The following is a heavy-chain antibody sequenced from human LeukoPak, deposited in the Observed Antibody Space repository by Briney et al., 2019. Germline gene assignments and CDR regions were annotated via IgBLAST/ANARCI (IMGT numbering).Heavy chain of an antibody. CDR3: ARVSGSGWVDY. CDR2: INHSGST. Sequence: SETLSLTCAVYGGSFSGYHWSWIRQPPGKGLEWIGEINHSGSTNYNPSLKSRVTISVDTSKNQFSLKLSSVTAADTAVYYCARVSGSGWVDYWGQGTMVTVSS. V-gene: IGHV4-34*01. J-gene: IGHJ3*01. CDR1: GGSFSGYH. D-gene: IGHD6-19*01.